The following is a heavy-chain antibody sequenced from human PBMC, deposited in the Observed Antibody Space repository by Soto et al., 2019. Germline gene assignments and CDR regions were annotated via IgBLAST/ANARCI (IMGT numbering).Heavy chain of an antibody. J-gene: IGHJ5*02. CDR1: GFTFSDYW. CDR3: VRDRPHNWFDP. V-gene: IGHV3-74*01. CDR2: INNDGIGR. Sequence: EVQLVESGGGLVQPGGSLRLSCAASGFTFSDYWMHWVRQVPGKGLVWVARINNDGIGRVYSDSVKGRFTISRDNAKNTLYLQMNSLRGDDTAVYYCVRDRPHNWFDPWGQGTLVTVSS.